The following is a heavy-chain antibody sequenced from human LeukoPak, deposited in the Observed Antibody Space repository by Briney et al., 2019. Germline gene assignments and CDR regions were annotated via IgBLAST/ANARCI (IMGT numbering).Heavy chain of an antibody. CDR1: GVSISSGGYY. V-gene: IGHV4-31*03. D-gene: IGHD4-23*01. Sequence: PSETLSLTCTVSGVSISSGGYYWSWVRQHPGKGLEWIGYISYSGSTFYNPSLKSRVTISIDTSKNQFSLRLSSVTAADTAMYYCARGPDYGGNSAFDHWGQGTLVTVSS. CDR3: ARGPDYGGNSAFDH. J-gene: IGHJ4*02. CDR2: ISYSGST.